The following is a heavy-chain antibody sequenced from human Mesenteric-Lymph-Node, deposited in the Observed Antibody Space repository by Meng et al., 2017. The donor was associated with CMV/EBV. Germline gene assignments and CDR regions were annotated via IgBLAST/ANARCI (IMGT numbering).Heavy chain of an antibody. CDR3: ARGCAHGVCFGM. CDR2: ISPNSGGT. Sequence: ASVKVSCKASGYSFTVYYMHWVRQAPGQGLEWMGWISPNSGGTNYAQKFQGRVTMTRDTSISTAYMDLSRLTSADTAVYYCARGCAHGVCFGMWGQGTLVTVSS. J-gene: IGHJ4*02. V-gene: IGHV1-2*02. D-gene: IGHD2-8*01. CDR1: GYSFTVYY.